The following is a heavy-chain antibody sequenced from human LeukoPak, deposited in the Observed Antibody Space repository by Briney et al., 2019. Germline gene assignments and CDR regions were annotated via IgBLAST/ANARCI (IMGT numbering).Heavy chain of an antibody. J-gene: IGHJ4*02. CDR2: ISAYNANT. D-gene: IGHD2-2*01. CDR1: GYTFTSYG. V-gene: IGHV1-18*01. CDR3: ARGFRLLSDFDY. Sequence: GSVKVSCKASGYTFTSYGISGVRQAPGQGLEGMGWISAYNANTNSAQNLQGRVTLTTDTSTSTAYMELRSLRSDDTAVYFCARGFRLLSDFDYWGQGALVTVSS.